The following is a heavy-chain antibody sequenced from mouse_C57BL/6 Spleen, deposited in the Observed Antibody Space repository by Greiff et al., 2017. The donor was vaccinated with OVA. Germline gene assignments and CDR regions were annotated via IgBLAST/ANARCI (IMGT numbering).Heavy chain of an antibody. V-gene: IGHV1-80*01. CDR2: IYPGDGDT. Sequence: QVQLQQSGAELVKPGASVKISCKASGYAFSSYWMNWVKQRPGKGLEWIGQIYPGDGDTNYNGKFKGKATLTADKSSSTAYMQLSSLTSEDSAVYFCASPYSNYGDYAMDYWGQGTSVTVSS. J-gene: IGHJ4*01. CDR1: GYAFSSYW. CDR3: ASPYSNYGDYAMDY. D-gene: IGHD2-5*01.